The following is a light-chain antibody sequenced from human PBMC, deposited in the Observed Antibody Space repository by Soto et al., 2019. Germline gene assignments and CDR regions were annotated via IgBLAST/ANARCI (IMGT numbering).Light chain of an antibody. J-gene: IGKJ3*01. Sequence: FQMTQSPSSLSASVGDRVTITCRASQSINTYLNWYQFKPGKAPKLLIFSSSNLQTGVPSRFSGSGSGTHFTLTITRLQPEDCATYYCQQSYSTRFTFGPGTKVEI. CDR3: QQSYSTRFT. CDR1: QSINTY. CDR2: SSS. V-gene: IGKV1-39*01.